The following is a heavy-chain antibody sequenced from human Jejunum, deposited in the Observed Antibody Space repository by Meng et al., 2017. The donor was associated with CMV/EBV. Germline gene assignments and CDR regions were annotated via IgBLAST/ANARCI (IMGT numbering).Heavy chain of an antibody. CDR3: ARGRYCSSTSCFPFEH. D-gene: IGHD2-2*01. V-gene: IGHV4-59*01. CDR2: IYYTVTS. J-gene: IGHJ4*02. CDR1: DSISSSS. Sequence: DSISSSSWHWIRQSPGKGLEWIGYIYYTVTSNYNPSLKSRATLSVDTSKNQISLRLTSVTAADTAVYYCARGRYCSSTSCFPFEHWGQGALVTVSS.